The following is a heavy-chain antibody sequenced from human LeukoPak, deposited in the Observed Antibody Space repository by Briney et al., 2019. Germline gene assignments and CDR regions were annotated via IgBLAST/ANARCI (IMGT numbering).Heavy chain of an antibody. Sequence: HPGGSLRLSCAASGFTFSSYGMHWVRQAPGKGLEWVAFIRYDGSNKCYADPVKGRFTISRDNSKNTLYLQMNSLRAEDTAVYYCAKELEPLVLWFGELLYWGQGTLVTVSS. CDR3: AKELEPLVLWFGELLY. D-gene: IGHD3-10*01. CDR1: GFTFSSYG. CDR2: IRYDGSNK. J-gene: IGHJ4*02. V-gene: IGHV3-30*02.